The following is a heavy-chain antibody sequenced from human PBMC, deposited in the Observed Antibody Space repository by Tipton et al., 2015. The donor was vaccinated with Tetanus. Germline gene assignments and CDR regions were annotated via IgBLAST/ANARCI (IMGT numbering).Heavy chain of an antibody. Sequence: AGLVKPSETLSLTCTVSGGSFSLYYWNWVRQSPGKGLEWIGEISHSGSSSYSPSLKSRVTISVDTSKNQFSLRLRSVAAADTAVYYCARGGRDAYNNPLGAFDVWGRGTMVSVSA. D-gene: IGHD5-24*01. CDR1: GGSFSLYY. V-gene: IGHV4-34*01. CDR2: ISHSGSS. CDR3: ARGGRDAYNNPLGAFDV. J-gene: IGHJ3*01.